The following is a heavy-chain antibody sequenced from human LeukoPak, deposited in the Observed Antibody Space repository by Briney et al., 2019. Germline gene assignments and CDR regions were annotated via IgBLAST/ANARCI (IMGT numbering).Heavy chain of an antibody. CDR2: INPNSGGT. J-gene: IGHJ6*02. Sequence: ASVKVSCKASGYTFTGYYMHWVRQAPGQGLEWMGWINPNSGGTNYTQKFQGWVTMTRDTSISTAYMELRRLRSDDTAVYYCARAVAGIAAAGYTGMDVWGQGTTVTVSS. CDR3: ARAVAGIAAAGYTGMDV. D-gene: IGHD6-13*01. CDR1: GYTFTGYY. V-gene: IGHV1-2*04.